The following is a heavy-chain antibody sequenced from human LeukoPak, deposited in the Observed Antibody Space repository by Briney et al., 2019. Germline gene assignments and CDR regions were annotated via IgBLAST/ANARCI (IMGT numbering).Heavy chain of an antibody. CDR1: GGSISSYY. J-gene: IGHJ5*02. V-gene: IGHV4-4*07. CDR2: IYTSGST. CDR3: ARGIAAARTEEEPDLNNWFDP. D-gene: IGHD6-13*01. Sequence: SETLSLTCTVSGGSISSYYWSWIRQPAGKGLEWIGRIYTSGSTNYNPSLKSRVTMSVDTSKNQFSLKLSSVTAADTAVYYCARGIAAARTEEEPDLNNWFDPWGQGTLVTVSS.